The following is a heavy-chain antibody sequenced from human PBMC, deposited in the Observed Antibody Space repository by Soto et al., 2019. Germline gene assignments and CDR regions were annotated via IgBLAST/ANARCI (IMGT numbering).Heavy chain of an antibody. D-gene: IGHD3-22*01. CDR2: ISGSGGST. CDR1: GFTFSRYA. Sequence: GGSLRLSCAASGFTFSRYAMSWVRQAPGKGLEWVSAISGSGGSTYYADSVKGWFTISRDNSKNTLYLQMNSLRAEDTAVYYCAKDRKGPYDSSGYYIWGQGTMVTVSS. J-gene: IGHJ3*02. CDR3: AKDRKGPYDSSGYYI. V-gene: IGHV3-23*01.